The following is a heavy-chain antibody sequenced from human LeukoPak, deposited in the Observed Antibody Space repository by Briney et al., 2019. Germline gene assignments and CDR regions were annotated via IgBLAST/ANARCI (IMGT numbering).Heavy chain of an antibody. CDR1: GFTFSRFG. CDR3: AQKGGTDH. V-gene: IGHV3-48*02. CDR2: ISSSSSAI. Sequence: PGGSLRLSCAASGFTFSRFGMNWVRQAPGKGLQWISYISSSSSAIYYADSVKGRFTISRDNAKNSLYLQMSSLRDEDTAVYYCAQKGGTDHWGQGTLVTASS. J-gene: IGHJ4*02. D-gene: IGHD2-15*01.